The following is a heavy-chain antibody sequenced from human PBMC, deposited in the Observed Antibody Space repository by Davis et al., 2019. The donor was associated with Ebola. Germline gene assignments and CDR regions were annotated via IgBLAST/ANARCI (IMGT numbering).Heavy chain of an antibody. CDR3: ARWGGVATIEDYYYYGMDV. J-gene: IGHJ6*02. CDR1: GGSINSYY. D-gene: IGHD5-24*01. V-gene: IGHV4-59*08. Sequence: SETLSLTCTVSGGSINSYYWSWIRQPPGKGLEWIGYIYYSGSTNYNPSLKSRVTISVDTSKNQFSLKLSSVTAADTAVYYCARWGGVATIEDYYYYGMDVWGQGTTVTVSS. CDR2: IYYSGST.